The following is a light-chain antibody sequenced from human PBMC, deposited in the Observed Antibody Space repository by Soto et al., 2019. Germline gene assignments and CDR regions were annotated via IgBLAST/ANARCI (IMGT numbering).Light chain of an antibody. J-gene: IGLJ3*02. CDR1: SNDVGGYNY. Sequence: QPVLTQPASVSGSPGQSITISCTGTSNDVGGYNYVSWYQQHPGKAPKLLIYDVTTRPSGVSSRFSGSKSGNTASLTISGLQTEDEAEYYCTSYTSVSTVVFGGGTKLTVL. CDR2: DVT. CDR3: TSYTSVSTVV. V-gene: IGLV2-14*01.